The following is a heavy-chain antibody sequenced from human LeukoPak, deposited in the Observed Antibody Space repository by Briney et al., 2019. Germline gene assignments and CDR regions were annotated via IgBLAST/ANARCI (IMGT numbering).Heavy chain of an antibody. Sequence: GGSLRLSCAASGFTFDDYGMSWVRQAPGKGLEWVSGINWNGGSTGYADSVKGRFTISRDNAKNSLCLQMNSLRAEDTALYYCARGVFGLAVAGAFDIWGQGTMVTVSS. D-gene: IGHD6-19*01. J-gene: IGHJ3*02. CDR2: INWNGGST. CDR1: GFTFDDYG. CDR3: ARGVFGLAVAGAFDI. V-gene: IGHV3-20*04.